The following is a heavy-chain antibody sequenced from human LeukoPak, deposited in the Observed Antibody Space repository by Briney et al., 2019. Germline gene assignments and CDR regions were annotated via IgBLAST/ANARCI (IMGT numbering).Heavy chain of an antibody. V-gene: IGHV1-69*13. J-gene: IGHJ4*02. D-gene: IGHD3-22*01. CDR3: ARMHPNSSGYLYYFDY. Sequence: SVKVSCKASGGTFSSYAISWVRQAPGQGLEWMGRIIPIFGTANYAQKFQGRVTITADESTSTAYMELSSLRSEDTAVYYCARMHPNSSGYLYYFDYWGQGTLVTVSS. CDR1: GGTFSSYA. CDR2: IIPIFGTA.